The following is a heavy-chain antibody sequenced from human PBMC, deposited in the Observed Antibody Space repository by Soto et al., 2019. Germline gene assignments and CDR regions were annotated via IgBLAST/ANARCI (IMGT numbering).Heavy chain of an antibody. J-gene: IGHJ4*02. D-gene: IGHD1-1*01. V-gene: IGHV1-3*01. Sequence: GASVKVSCKASGYTFTTSAMHWVRQAPGQRLEWMGWINAGNGNTKYSQTFQDRVTITRDTSASTAYMELSSLRSEDTAVYYCIRDEVEDRDWGQGTLVTVSS. CDR2: INAGNGNT. CDR3: IRDEVEDRD. CDR1: GYTFTTSA.